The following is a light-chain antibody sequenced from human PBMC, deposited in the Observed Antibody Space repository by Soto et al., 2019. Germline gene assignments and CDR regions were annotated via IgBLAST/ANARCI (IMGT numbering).Light chain of an antibody. CDR3: QSYDTSLSGSV. Sequence: QSVLTQPPSVSGAPGQRVTISCTGSSSNIGAGYDIHWYQQLPGAAPKLLISGNSNRPSGVPDRFSGSKSGTSASLAIAGLQAEDEADYYCQSYDTSLSGSVFGGGTKL. CDR2: GNS. CDR1: SSNIGAGYD. J-gene: IGLJ2*01. V-gene: IGLV1-40*01.